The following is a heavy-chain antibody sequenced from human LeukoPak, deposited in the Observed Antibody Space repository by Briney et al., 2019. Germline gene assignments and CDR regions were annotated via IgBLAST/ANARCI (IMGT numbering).Heavy chain of an antibody. J-gene: IGHJ4*02. Sequence: PGGSLRLSCAASGFTFSSFWMGWVRQTPGKRLEWVANMNIDGSEKYYADSVKGRFSISRDNARNSVYLQMNSPRVEDTAVYSCARDPVESALLLDYWGQGTLVTVSS. D-gene: IGHD1-26*01. CDR3: ARDPVESALLLDY. CDR1: GFTFSSFW. CDR2: MNIDGSEK. V-gene: IGHV3-7*01.